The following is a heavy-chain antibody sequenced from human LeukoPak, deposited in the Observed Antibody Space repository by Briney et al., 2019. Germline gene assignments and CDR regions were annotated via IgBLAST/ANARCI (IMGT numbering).Heavy chain of an antibody. CDR2: ISYDGSNK. D-gene: IGHD2-15*01. Sequence: GGSLRLSCAASGFTFSSYGMHWVRQAPGKGLEWVAVISYDGSNKYYADSVKGRFTISRDNSKNTLYLQMNSLRAEDTAVYYCARGLVVVAAANFGYWGQGTLVTVSS. J-gene: IGHJ4*02. V-gene: IGHV3-30*03. CDR1: GFTFSSYG. CDR3: ARGLVVVAAANFGY.